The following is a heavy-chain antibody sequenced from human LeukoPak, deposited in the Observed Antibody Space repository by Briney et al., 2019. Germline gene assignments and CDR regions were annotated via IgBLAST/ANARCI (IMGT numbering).Heavy chain of an antibody. J-gene: IGHJ4*02. Sequence: GGSLRLSCAASGFTFSSYEMNWVRQAPGKGLEWVSYISSSGSTIYYADSVKGRFTISRDNAKNSLYLQMNSLRAEDTAVYYCARGNQVEYYNDSSAPFDYWGQGTLVTVSS. V-gene: IGHV3-48*03. CDR3: ARGNQVEYYNDSSAPFDY. CDR1: GFTFSSYE. CDR2: ISSSGSTI. D-gene: IGHD3-22*01.